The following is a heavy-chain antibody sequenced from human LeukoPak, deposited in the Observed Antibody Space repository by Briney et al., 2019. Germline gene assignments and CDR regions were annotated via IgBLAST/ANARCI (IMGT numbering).Heavy chain of an antibody. CDR3: ARDPGYSSGIHWFDP. Sequence: SETLSLTCTVSGGSISSRYWSWIRQPPGKGLEWIGYIYYSGSTNYNPSLKSRVTISVDTSKNQFSLKLSSVTAADTAVYYCARDPGYSSGIHWFDPWGQGTLVTVSS. CDR1: GGSISSRY. V-gene: IGHV4-59*11. D-gene: IGHD6-19*01. CDR2: IYYSGST. J-gene: IGHJ5*02.